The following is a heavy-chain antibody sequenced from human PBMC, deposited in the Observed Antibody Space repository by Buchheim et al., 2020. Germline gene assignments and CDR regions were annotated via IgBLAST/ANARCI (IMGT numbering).Heavy chain of an antibody. CDR1: GFTFSSYS. CDR2: ISSSSSTI. Sequence: EVQLVESGGGLVQPGGSLRLSCAASGFTFSSYSMNWVRQAPGKGLEWVSYISSSSSTIYYADSVKGRFTISRDNAKNSLYLQMNSLRAEDTAVYYCARESFSSWYSYYYYYMDVWGKGTT. CDR3: ARESFSSWYSYYYYYMDV. J-gene: IGHJ6*03. D-gene: IGHD6-13*01. V-gene: IGHV3-48*01.